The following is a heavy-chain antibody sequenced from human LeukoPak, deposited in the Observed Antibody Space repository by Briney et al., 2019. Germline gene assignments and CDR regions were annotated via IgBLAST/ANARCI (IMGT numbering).Heavy chain of an antibody. Sequence: GGSLRLSCAASGFTFSSYAMSWVRQAPGKGLEWVSVISGSGGSTYYADSVKGRFTISRDNSKNTLHLQMNSLRAEDTAVYYCQRETDAFHIWGQGTMVTVSS. V-gene: IGHV3-23*01. CDR2: ISGSGGST. D-gene: IGHD1-26*01. CDR3: QRETDAFHI. J-gene: IGHJ3*02. CDR1: GFTFSSYA.